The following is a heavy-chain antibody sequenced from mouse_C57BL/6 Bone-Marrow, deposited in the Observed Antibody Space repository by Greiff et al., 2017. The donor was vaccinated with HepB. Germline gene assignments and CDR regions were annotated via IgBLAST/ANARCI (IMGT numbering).Heavy chain of an antibody. CDR2: ISYDGSN. CDR3: ARDFITTVVAKGEMDY. Sequence: EVKLQESGPGLVKPSQSLSLTCSVTGYSITSGYYWNWIRQFPGNKLEWMGYISYDGSNNYNPSLKNRISITRDTSKNQFFLKLNSVTTEDTATYYCARDFITTVVAKGEMDYWGQGTSVTVSS. V-gene: IGHV3-6*01. J-gene: IGHJ4*01. D-gene: IGHD1-1*01. CDR1: GYSITSGYY.